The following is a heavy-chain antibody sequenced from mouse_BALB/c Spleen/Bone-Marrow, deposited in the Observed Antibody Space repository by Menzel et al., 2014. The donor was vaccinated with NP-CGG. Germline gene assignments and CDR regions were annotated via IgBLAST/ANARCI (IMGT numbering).Heavy chain of an antibody. Sequence: QVQLQQSGAELVRPGVSVKISCKGSGYTFTDYAMHWVKQSHAKSLEWIGVISTYYGDASYNQKFKGKATVTVDKSSSTAYMELARLTSEDSAIYYCARRGGFYAMDYWGQGTSVTVSS. J-gene: IGHJ4*01. CDR2: ISTYYGDA. CDR3: ARRGGFYAMDY. V-gene: IGHV1S137*01. CDR1: GYTFTDYA.